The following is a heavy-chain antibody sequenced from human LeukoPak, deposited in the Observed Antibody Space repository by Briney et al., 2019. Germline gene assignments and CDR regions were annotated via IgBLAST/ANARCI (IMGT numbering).Heavy chain of an antibody. Sequence: GGSLRLSCAASGFTFSSYGMHWVRQAPGKGLEWVAVTWYDGSNKYYADSVKGRFTISRDNSKNTLYLQMNSLRAEDTAVYYCAREPHYYGSGPFDYWGQGTLVTVSS. CDR3: AREPHYYGSGPFDY. CDR2: TWYDGSNK. V-gene: IGHV3-33*01. CDR1: GFTFSSYG. J-gene: IGHJ4*02. D-gene: IGHD3-10*01.